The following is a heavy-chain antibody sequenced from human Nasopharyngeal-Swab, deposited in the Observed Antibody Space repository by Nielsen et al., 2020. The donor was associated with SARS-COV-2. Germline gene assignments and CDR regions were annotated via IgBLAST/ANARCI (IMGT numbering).Heavy chain of an antibody. Sequence: GESLKISCAASGFTFSSYAMHWVRQAPGKGLEWVAVISYDGSNKYYADSVKGRFTISRDNSKNTLYLQMNSLRAKDTAVYYCARDRRITMVRGVISWFDPWGQGTLVTVSS. J-gene: IGHJ5*02. D-gene: IGHD3-10*01. CDR3: ARDRRITMVRGVISWFDP. CDR1: GFTFSSYA. V-gene: IGHV3-30*04. CDR2: ISYDGSNK.